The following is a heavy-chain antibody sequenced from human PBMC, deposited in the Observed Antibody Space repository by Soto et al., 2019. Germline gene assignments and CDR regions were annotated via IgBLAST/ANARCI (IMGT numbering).Heavy chain of an antibody. V-gene: IGHV2-5*02. J-gene: IGHJ4*02. Sequence: SGPTLVNPTQTLTLTCMFSGFSLSTSGVGVGWIRQPPGKALEWLALIYWDDDRRYSPSLKSRLTITKDTSRNQVVLTMTNVDPVDTGTYFCAHSRRRAFFSVATSSDFDTWAQEAVLTISS. CDR1: GFSLSTSGVG. CDR2: IYWDDDR. CDR3: AHSRRRAFFSVATSSDFDT. D-gene: IGHD3-3*02.